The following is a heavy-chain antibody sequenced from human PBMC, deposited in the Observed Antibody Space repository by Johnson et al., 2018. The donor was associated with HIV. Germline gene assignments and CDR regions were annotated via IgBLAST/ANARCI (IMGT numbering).Heavy chain of an antibody. Sequence: VQLVESGGGVVQPGRSLRLSCAASGFTFSSYAMHWVRQAPGKGLEWVAVISYDGSNKYYADSVKGRFTISRDNSKNTLYLQINSLRAEDTAVYYCAKDYVDTASDDAFDIWGQGTMVTVSS. CDR3: AKDYVDTASDDAFDI. D-gene: IGHD5-18*01. CDR2: ISYDGSNK. J-gene: IGHJ3*02. V-gene: IGHV3-30-3*01. CDR1: GFTFSSYA.